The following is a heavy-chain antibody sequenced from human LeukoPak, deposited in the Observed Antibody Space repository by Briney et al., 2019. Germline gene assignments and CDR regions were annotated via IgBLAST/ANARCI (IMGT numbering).Heavy chain of an antibody. J-gene: IGHJ4*02. Sequence: LTGGSLRLSCAASAFTFSSYSMNWVRQAPGRGLEWVAYISSSGSSVYYTDSVKGRFTISRDNAKNSVYLQMNSLRAEDTAVYYCARDLGGSYGFWGQGTLVTVSS. D-gene: IGHD1-26*01. CDR1: AFTFSSYS. V-gene: IGHV3-48*04. CDR3: ARDLGGSYGF. CDR2: ISSSGSSV.